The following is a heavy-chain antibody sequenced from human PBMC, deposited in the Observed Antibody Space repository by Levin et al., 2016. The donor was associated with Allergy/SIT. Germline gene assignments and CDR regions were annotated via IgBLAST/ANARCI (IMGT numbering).Heavy chain of an antibody. Sequence: SETLSLTCTVSGGSISSGSYYWSWIRQPAGKGLEWIGRIYTTGSTNYNPSLKSRVTISVDTSKNQFSLKLSSVTAADTAVYYCARTLAVARTLPDYWGQGTLVTVSS. J-gene: IGHJ4*02. D-gene: IGHD6-19*01. CDR1: GGSISSGSYY. CDR3: ARTLAVARTLPDY. V-gene: IGHV4-61*02. CDR2: IYTTGST.